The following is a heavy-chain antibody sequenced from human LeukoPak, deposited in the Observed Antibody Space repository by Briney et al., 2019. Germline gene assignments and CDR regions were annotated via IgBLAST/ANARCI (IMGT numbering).Heavy chain of an antibody. J-gene: IGHJ6*02. CDR2: ISGSGGST. CDR1: GFTFSSYA. Sequence: GGSLRLSCAASGFTFSSYAMSWVRQAPGKXXXXXSAISGSGGSTYYADSVKGRFTISRDNSKNTLYLQMNSLRAEDTAVYYCAKDDVVVAADVWGQGTTVTVSS. D-gene: IGHD2-15*01. V-gene: IGHV3-23*01. CDR3: AKDDVVVAADV.